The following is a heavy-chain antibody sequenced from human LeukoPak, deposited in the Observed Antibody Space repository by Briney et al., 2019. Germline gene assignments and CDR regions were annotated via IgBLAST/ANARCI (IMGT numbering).Heavy chain of an antibody. CDR2: IKTYKGKT. V-gene: IGHV1-18*01. J-gene: IGHJ4*02. D-gene: IGHD6-19*01. CDR1: GYTFTSYG. Sequence: GASVKVSCKASGYTFTSYGISSVRQAPGQRVEWMGWIKTYKGKTHYAQRIQSRVTMTPDTSPTTAYTERRSLRDDETPAYNCARESSGSSDYWGQGTLVTVSS. CDR3: ARESSGSSDY.